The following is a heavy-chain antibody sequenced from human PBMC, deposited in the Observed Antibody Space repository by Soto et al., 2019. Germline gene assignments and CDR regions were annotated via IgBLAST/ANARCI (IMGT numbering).Heavy chain of an antibody. CDR1: GGSISNYY. Sequence: SETLSLTCTVSGGSISNYYWSWIRQPPGKGLEWIGYIYYSGSTYYNPSLKSRVTISVDTSKNQFSLKLSSVTAADTAVYYCARLDRYSYGYFDYWGQGTLVTVSS. CDR2: IYYSGST. J-gene: IGHJ4*02. V-gene: IGHV4-59*12. D-gene: IGHD5-18*01. CDR3: ARLDRYSYGYFDY.